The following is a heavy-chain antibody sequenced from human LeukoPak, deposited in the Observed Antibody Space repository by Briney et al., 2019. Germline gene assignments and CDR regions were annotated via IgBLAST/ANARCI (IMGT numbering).Heavy chain of an antibody. V-gene: IGHV3-23*01. Sequence: PGGSLRLSCEASGFTFSTGTLAWVRQAPGKGLEWVSSISAGGEFIYYADSVKGRFTFSRDNSKNTLYLQMNRLRADDTAVYYCVKSRGIYDNTGWRTFDDWGQGTLVTVSS. CDR1: GFTFSTGT. CDR3: VKSRGIYDNTGWRTFDD. D-gene: IGHD6-19*01. CDR2: ISAGGEFI. J-gene: IGHJ4*02.